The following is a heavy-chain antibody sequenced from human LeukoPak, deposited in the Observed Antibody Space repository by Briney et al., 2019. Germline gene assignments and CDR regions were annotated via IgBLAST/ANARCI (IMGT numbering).Heavy chain of an antibody. Sequence: SETLSLTCTVSGGSISSSSYYWGWIRQPPGKGLEWIGEINHSGSTNYNPSLKSRVTISVDTSKNQFSLKLSSVTAADTAVYYCARGRESPDSYYGMDVWGQGTTVTVSS. CDR3: ARGRESPDSYYGMDV. CDR2: INHSGST. D-gene: IGHD2-15*01. V-gene: IGHV4-39*07. CDR1: GGSISSSSYY. J-gene: IGHJ6*02.